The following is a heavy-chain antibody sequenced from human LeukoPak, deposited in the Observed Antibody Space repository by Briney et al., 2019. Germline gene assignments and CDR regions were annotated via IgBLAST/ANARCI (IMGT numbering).Heavy chain of an antibody. CDR2: IYHSGST. CDR3: ARDSRGTYYYDSSGYYHRSPFDY. V-gene: IGHV4-30-2*01. J-gene: IGHJ4*02. D-gene: IGHD3-22*01. CDR1: GGSISSGGYY. Sequence: SETLSLTCTVSGGSISSGGYYWSWIRQPPGKGLEWIGYIYHSGSTYYNPSLKSRVTISVDRSKNQFSLKLSSVTAADTAVYYCARDSRGTYYYDSSGYYHRSPFDYWGQGTLVTVSS.